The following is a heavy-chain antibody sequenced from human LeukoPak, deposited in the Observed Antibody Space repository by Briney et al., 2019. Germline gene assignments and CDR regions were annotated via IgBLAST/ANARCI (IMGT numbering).Heavy chain of an antibody. CDR1: GFTFSSYG. Sequence: GGSLRLSCAASGFTFSSYGMHWVRQASGKGLEWVAVIWHDGSNKYYAASVKGRFTISRDNSKNTLYLQMNSLRAEDTAVYYCARADYGDYGAYWGQGTLVTVSS. CDR3: ARADYGDYGAY. CDR2: IWHDGSNK. V-gene: IGHV3-33*01. J-gene: IGHJ4*02. D-gene: IGHD4-17*01.